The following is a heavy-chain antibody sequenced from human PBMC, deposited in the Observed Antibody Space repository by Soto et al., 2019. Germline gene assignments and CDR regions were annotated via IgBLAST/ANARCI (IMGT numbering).Heavy chain of an antibody. CDR1: GFTVSSNY. D-gene: IGHD6-13*01. J-gene: IGHJ6*03. Sequence: GGSLRLSCAASGFTVSSNYMSWVRQAPGKGLEWVSVIYSGGSTYYADSVKGRFTISRDNSKNTLYLQMNSLRAEDTAVYYCAREIGTDYYYYMDVWGKGTTVTVSS. CDR3: AREIGTDYYYYMDV. CDR2: IYSGGST. V-gene: IGHV3-66*01.